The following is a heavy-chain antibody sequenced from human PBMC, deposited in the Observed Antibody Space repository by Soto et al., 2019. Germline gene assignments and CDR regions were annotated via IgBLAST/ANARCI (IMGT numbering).Heavy chain of an antibody. Sequence: ASVKVSCKASGYTFTGYYMHWVLQAPGQGLEWMGWINPNSGGTNYAQKFQGRVTMTRDTSISTAYMELSRLRSDDTAVYYCARDGYSSGLGGVDYWGQGTLVTVSS. CDR3: ARDGYSSGLGGVDY. CDR2: INPNSGGT. CDR1: GYTFTGYY. D-gene: IGHD6-19*01. V-gene: IGHV1-2*02. J-gene: IGHJ4*02.